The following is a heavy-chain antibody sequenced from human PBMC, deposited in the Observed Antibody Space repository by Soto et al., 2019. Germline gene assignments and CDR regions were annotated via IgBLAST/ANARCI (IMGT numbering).Heavy chain of an antibody. D-gene: IGHD3-3*01. CDR3: ARQYYDFWSGLGNWFDP. CDR1: GYSVSSYW. V-gene: IGHV5-10-1*01. Sequence: PGESVKISCKGSGYSVSSYWSSWVRQMPGKGLEWMGRIDPSDSYTNYSPSFQGHVTIPADKSISTAYLQWSSLKASDTAMYYCARQYYDFWSGLGNWFDPWGQGTLVTVSS. CDR2: IDPSDSYT. J-gene: IGHJ5*02.